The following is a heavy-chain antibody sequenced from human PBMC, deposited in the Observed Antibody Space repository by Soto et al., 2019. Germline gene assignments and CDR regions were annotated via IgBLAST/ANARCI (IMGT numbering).Heavy chain of an antibody. CDR3: AKDPPRFCCGGSCYSPFDL. V-gene: IGHV3-23*01. CDR1: GCTFSSYA. D-gene: IGHD2-15*01. J-gene: IGHJ4*02. CDR2: ISGSGGST. Sequence: GGSLRLSCAASGCTFSSYAMSWVRQAPGKGLEWVSAISGSGGSTYYADSVKGRFTISRDNSKNTLYLQMNSLRAEDTAVYYCAKDPPRFCCGGSCYSPFDLWGQGSLDIGSS.